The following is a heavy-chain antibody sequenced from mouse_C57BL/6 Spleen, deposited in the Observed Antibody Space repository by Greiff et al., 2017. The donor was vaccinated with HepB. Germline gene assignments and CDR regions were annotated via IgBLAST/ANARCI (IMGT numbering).Heavy chain of an antibody. V-gene: IGHV1-55*01. CDR1: GYTFTSYW. CDR3: ARAPFLYGSSDYYAMDY. J-gene: IGHJ4*01. CDR2: IYPGSGST. Sequence: QVQLQQPGAELVKPGASVKMSCKASGYTFTSYWITWVKQRPGQGLEWIGDIYPGSGSTNYNEKFKSKATLTVDTSSSTAYMQLSSLTSEDSAVYCYARAPFLYGSSDYYAMDYWGQGTSVTVSS. D-gene: IGHD1-1*01.